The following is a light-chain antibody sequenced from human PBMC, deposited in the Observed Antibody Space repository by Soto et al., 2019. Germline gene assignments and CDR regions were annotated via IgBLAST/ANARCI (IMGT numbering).Light chain of an antibody. J-gene: IGKJ4*01. CDR1: QNIDFY. CDR2: TTS. Sequence: DIPMTQSPSSLSASVGDRVTITCRASQNIDFYLNWYQQKPGKAPKLLIYTTSTLQSGVPSRFSGLGSVTDYTLTISSLQPEDFATYYCQQSYGTPLSFGGGTKVDI. CDR3: QQSYGTPLS. V-gene: IGKV1-39*01.